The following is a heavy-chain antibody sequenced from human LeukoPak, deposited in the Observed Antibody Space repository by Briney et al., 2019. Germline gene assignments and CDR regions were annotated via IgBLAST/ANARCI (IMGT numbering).Heavy chain of an antibody. CDR3: ARHRRSNRKEYYFDY. D-gene: IGHD1-14*01. Sequence: SETLSLTCTVSGGSISSYYWSWIRQPPGKGLEWIGYIYYSGSTNYNPSLKSRVTISVDTSKNQFSLKLGSVTAADTAVYYCARHRRSNRKEYYFDYWGQGTLVTVSS. CDR2: IYYSGST. V-gene: IGHV4-59*08. CDR1: GGSISSYY. J-gene: IGHJ4*02.